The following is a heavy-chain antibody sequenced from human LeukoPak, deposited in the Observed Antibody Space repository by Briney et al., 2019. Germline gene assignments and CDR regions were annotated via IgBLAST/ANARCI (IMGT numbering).Heavy chain of an antibody. CDR1: GFTVSSNY. Sequence: GGSLRLSCTASGFTVSSNYMSWVRQAPGKGLEWVSVIYSGGSTSYADSVKGRFTISRDNSKNTLYLQMKSLRAEDTAVYYCARFTHGGDFDYWGQGTLVTVSS. D-gene: IGHD2-21*01. CDR2: IYSGGST. CDR3: ARFTHGGDFDY. J-gene: IGHJ4*02. V-gene: IGHV3-66*01.